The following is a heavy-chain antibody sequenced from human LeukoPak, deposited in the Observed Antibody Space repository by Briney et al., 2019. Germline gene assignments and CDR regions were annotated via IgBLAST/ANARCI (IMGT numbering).Heavy chain of an antibody. Sequence: PSETLSLTCTVSGGSISSYYWSWIRQPPGKGLEWVSSISSSSSYIYYADSVKGRFTISRDNAKNSLYLQMNSLRAEDTAVYYCASVPDRFDYWGQGTLVTVSS. J-gene: IGHJ4*02. D-gene: IGHD1-14*01. V-gene: IGHV3-21*01. CDR1: GGSISSYY. CDR2: ISSSSSYI. CDR3: ASVPDRFDY.